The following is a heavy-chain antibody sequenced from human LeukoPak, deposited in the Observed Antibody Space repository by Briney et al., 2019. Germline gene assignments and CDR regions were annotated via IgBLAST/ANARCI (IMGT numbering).Heavy chain of an antibody. CDR1: GYTFTGYY. CDR2: INPNIGGT. D-gene: IGHD2-21*02. V-gene: IGHV1-2*02. J-gene: IGHJ4*02. CDR3: ARVRDLAYFDY. Sequence: ASVKVSCKTSGYTFTGYYMHWVRQAPGQGLEWMGWINPNIGGTNYAQKSQGRVTMTRDTSISTVYMELSRLRSDDTAVYYCARVRDLAYFDYWGQGTLVTVSS.